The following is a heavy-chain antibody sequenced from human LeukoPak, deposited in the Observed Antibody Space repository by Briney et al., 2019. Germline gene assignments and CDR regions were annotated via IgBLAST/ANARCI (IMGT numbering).Heavy chain of an antibody. V-gene: IGHV1-2*02. CDR3: ARGTMIVVVNYYFDY. Sequence: ASVKVSCKPSGYTFITYNIYWVRQAPGQGLEWMGWINPNSGGTNYAQKFQGRVTMTRDTSISTAYMELSRLRSDDTAVYYCARGTMIVVVNYYFDYWGQGTLVTVSS. CDR2: INPNSGGT. CDR1: GYTFITYN. J-gene: IGHJ4*02. D-gene: IGHD3-22*01.